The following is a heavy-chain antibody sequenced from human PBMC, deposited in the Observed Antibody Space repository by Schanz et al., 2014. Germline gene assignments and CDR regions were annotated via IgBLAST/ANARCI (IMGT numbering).Heavy chain of an antibody. CDR2: LSGSGGST. D-gene: IGHD3-10*01. CDR1: GFTFSSYC. J-gene: IGHJ4*02. Sequence: DVQLLESGGGLVQPGGSLRLSCAASGFTFSSYCMSWVRQAPGKGLEWVSALSGSGGSTYYADSVKGRFTISRDNSKNTLYLQMNSLRAEDTAVYYCARANYRRKINFDYWGRGTLVTVSS. CDR3: ARANYRRKINFDY. V-gene: IGHV3-23*01.